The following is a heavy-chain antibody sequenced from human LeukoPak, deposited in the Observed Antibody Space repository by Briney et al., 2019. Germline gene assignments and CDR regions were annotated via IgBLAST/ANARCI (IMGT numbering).Heavy chain of an antibody. CDR2: IATTGDT. V-gene: IGHV3-13*01. Sequence: GGSLRLSCSASGFTFSNYDMHWVRQVTGKGLEWVSAIATTGDTHYPGSVKGRFTISRENAKNSLYLQMSSLRAGDTAVYYCARGNFDSSGYTFDYWGHGTLVTVFS. CDR1: GFTFSNYD. J-gene: IGHJ4*01. D-gene: IGHD3-22*01. CDR3: ARGNFDSSGYTFDY.